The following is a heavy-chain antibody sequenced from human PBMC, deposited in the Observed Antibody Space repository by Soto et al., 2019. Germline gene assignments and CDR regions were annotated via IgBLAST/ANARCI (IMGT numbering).Heavy chain of an antibody. V-gene: IGHV1-2*02. CDR1: GFSFTGYY. J-gene: IGHJ5*02. D-gene: IGHD6-6*01. CDR3: AKDLTRQLAYWLDP. CDR2: INAHSGGT. Sequence: ASVKVSCKASGFSFTGYYIHWLRQAPGQGLEWMGWINAHSGGTEYAQKFQGRVTLTRDTSIATAYLTLTSLTSDDTALYYCAKDLTRQLAYWLDPWGQGTQVTVS.